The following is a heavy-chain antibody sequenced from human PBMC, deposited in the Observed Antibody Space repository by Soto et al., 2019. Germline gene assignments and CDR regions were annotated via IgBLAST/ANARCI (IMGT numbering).Heavy chain of an antibody. CDR1: GFSLTTSGVG. Sequence: QITLNESGPTVVRPTETLTLTCRFSGFSLTTSGVGVGWVRQSPGKAPEWLALIYWDDDKRYSESLKSRLTITTDTSKNQVVLTVAKLDPTDTATYYCAHRVLRTVFGLVTTTAIYFDFWGQGTPVAVSS. J-gene: IGHJ4*02. V-gene: IGHV2-5*02. D-gene: IGHD3-3*01. CDR3: AHRVLRTVFGLVTTTAIYFDF. CDR2: IYWDDDK.